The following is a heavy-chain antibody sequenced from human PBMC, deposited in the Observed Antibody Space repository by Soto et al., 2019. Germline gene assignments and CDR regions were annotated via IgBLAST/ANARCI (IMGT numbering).Heavy chain of an antibody. CDR3: ARDPHEFWTSYWFDP. CDR2: ISAYDGKK. D-gene: IGHD3-3*01. Sequence: ASVKVSCKTSGYTFNTYGINWVRQAPGQGLELMGWISAYDGKKTYAEKFQGRVTLTTDTSTSTAYMELRSLRSDDTAIYYCARDPHEFWTSYWFDPWGQGTPVTVSS. V-gene: IGHV1-18*01. CDR1: GYTFNTYG. J-gene: IGHJ5*02.